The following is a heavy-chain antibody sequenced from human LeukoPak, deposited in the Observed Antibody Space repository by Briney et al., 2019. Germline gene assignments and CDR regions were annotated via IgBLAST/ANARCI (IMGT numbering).Heavy chain of an antibody. CDR2: SSYSGST. Sequence: SETLSLTCTVSGGSISSNYWNWLRQPPGKGLEWIGYSSYSGSTFYNPSLKSRVTISLDTSKNEFSLKLRSVTAADTAVYYCARDHGYYGMDVWGQGTTVTVSS. CDR1: GGSISSNY. CDR3: ARDHGYYGMDV. V-gene: IGHV4-59*01. J-gene: IGHJ6*02.